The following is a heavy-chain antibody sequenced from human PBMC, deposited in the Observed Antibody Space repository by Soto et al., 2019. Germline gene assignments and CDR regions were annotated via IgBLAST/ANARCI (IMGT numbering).Heavy chain of an antibody. CDR2: IYHSGYT. V-gene: IGHV4-31*03. CDR3: AKWEGLGSDYYYYAMDV. J-gene: IGHJ6*02. D-gene: IGHD1-26*01. Sequence: SETLSLTCTVSGGSISSGGYYWTWIRQHPGKGLEWIAYIYHSGYTFYNPSLKSRVTMSVDTSKNQFSLKLRSVAAADTAVYYCAKWEGLGSDYYYYAMDVWGQGTTVTVSS. CDR1: GGSISSGGYY.